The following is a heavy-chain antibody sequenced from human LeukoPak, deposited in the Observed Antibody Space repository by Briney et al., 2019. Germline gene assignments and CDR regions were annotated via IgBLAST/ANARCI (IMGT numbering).Heavy chain of an antibody. J-gene: IGHJ4*02. CDR2: IMQDGSEK. V-gene: IGHV3-7*01. CDR1: GFTFSSYW. D-gene: IGHD3-3*01. Sequence: PGGSLRLSCAASGFTFSSYWMSWVRQAPGKGLEWVANIMQDGSEKYYVDSVKGRFTISRDNAKNSLYLQMNSLRAEDTAVYYCARDSHYDFWSGYSPGPFHYWGQGTLVTVSS. CDR3: ARDSHYDFWSGYSPGPFHY.